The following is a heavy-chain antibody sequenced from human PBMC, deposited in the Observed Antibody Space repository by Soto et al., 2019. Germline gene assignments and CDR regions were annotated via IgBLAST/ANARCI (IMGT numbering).Heavy chain of an antibody. V-gene: IGHV4-59*01. CDR2: IYYSGST. J-gene: IGHJ2*01. CDR1: GGSISSYY. Sequence: SETLSLTCTVSGGSISSYYWSWIRQPPGKGLEWIGYIYYSGSTNYNPSLKSRVTISVDTSKNQFSLKLSSVTAADTAVYYCARSYGGNRYWXFDLWGRGPLVTVSS. D-gene: IGHD4-17*01. CDR3: ARSYGGNRYWXFDL.